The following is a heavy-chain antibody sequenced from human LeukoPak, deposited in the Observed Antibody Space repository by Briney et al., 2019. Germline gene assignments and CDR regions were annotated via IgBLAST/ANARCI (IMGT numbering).Heavy chain of an antibody. D-gene: IGHD2-2*01. J-gene: IGHJ6*03. CDR1: GGTFSSYA. CDR3: ARGVAKYYYYYYYMDV. CDR2: IIPILGIA. V-gene: IGHV1-69*04. Sequence: SVKVSCKASGGTFSSYAISWVRQAPGQGLEWMGRIIPILGIANCAQKFQGRVTITADKSTSTAYMELSSLRSEDTAVYYCARGVAKYYYYYYYMDVWGKGTTVTVSS.